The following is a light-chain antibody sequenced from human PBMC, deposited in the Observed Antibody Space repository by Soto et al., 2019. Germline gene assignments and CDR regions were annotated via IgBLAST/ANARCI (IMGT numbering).Light chain of an antibody. CDR1: QGIGSW. CDR3: PQANSFPWT. J-gene: IGKJ1*01. Sequence: DIQMTQSPSSVSASVGDRVTITCRASQGIGSWLAWYQQKPGKAPNLLIYAASSLQSGVPSRFSGSGSATDFTLTIGSLQPEDFATYYCPQANSFPWTFGQGTKVDIK. CDR2: AAS. V-gene: IGKV1-12*01.